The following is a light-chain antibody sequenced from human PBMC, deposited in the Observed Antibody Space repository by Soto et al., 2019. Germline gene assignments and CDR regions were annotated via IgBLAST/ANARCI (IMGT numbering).Light chain of an antibody. CDR3: QQYGSSRA. V-gene: IGKV3-20*01. J-gene: IGKJ4*01. CDR1: QSVSSSY. Sequence: EIVLTQSPGTLSLSPGERATLSCRASQSVSSSYLAWYQQKPGQAPRLLIYGASSRATCIPDRFSVSGSGTDFTLTISRLEPEDFAVYYCQQYGSSRAFGGGTKVEIK. CDR2: GAS.